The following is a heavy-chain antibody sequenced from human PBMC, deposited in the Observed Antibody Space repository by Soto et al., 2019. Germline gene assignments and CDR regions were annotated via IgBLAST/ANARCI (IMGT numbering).Heavy chain of an antibody. J-gene: IGHJ4*02. Sequence: EVQLLESGGGLVQPGGSLRLSCAASGFTFSSYAMSWVRQAPGKGLEWVSAISGSGGSTYYADSVKGRFTISRDNSKNTLYLQMNRLRAEDTAVYYCAPPATIFGVVDGYWGQGTLVTVSS. CDR3: APPATIFGVVDGY. CDR2: ISGSGGST. CDR1: GFTFSSYA. D-gene: IGHD3-3*01. V-gene: IGHV3-23*01.